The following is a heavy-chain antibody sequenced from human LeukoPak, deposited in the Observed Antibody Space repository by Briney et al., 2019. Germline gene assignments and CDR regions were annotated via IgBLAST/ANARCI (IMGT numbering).Heavy chain of an antibody. V-gene: IGHV4-39*01. Sequence: PGGSLRLSCAASGFTFSSYAMSWVRQPPGKGLEWIGSIYYSGSTHYNPSLKSRLTISVDTSKNQFSLNLSSVTAADTAVYYCARHTWPGYQLRNGAFDIWGQGTLVTVSS. J-gene: IGHJ3*02. CDR2: IYYSGST. CDR3: ARHTWPGYQLRNGAFDI. CDR1: GFTFSSYA. D-gene: IGHD2-2*01.